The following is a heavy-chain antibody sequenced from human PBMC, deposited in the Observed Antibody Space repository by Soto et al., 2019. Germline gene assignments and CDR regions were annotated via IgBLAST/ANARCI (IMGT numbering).Heavy chain of an antibody. V-gene: IGHV3-64D*08. J-gene: IGHJ4*02. CDR3: VKDRYVDF. CDR1: GFTLSNYA. Sequence: EVQVVESGGGLVQPGGSLRLSCSVSGFTLSNYAMHWVRQAPGKGLEYVASISSNGGSTYYADSVKGRFTISRDNSKNSLYLQMSSLRSADTAFYYCVKDRYVDFWGRGILVTVSS. CDR2: ISSNGGST.